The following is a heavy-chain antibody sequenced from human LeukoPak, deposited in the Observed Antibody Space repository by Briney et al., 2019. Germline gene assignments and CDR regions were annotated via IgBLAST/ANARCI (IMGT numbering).Heavy chain of an antibody. J-gene: IGHJ3*02. V-gene: IGHV4-39*07. CDR1: GGSISSSSYY. CDR3: ARGRPRFYYYDSSGYRNDAFDI. CDR2: IYYSGST. D-gene: IGHD3-22*01. Sequence: SETLSLTCTVSGGSISSSSYYWGWIRQPPGKGLEWIGSIYYSGSTYYNPSLKSRVTISVDTSKNQFSLKLSSVTAADTAVYYCARGRPRFYYYDSSGYRNDAFDIWGQGTMVTVSS.